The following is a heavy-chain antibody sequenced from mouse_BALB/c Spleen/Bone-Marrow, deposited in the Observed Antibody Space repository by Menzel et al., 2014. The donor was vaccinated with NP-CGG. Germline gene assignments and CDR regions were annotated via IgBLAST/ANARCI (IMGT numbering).Heavy chain of an antibody. CDR1: GFTFSSYG. D-gene: IGHD2-4*01. Sequence: EVQLVESGGDLVKPGGSLKLSCAASGFTFSSYGMSWVRPTPDKRLESVATISSGGSYTCYPDSVKVQFTITIDNTKNTLYLQMSILKSEDTAIYYCARQTYYDYDGYFDYWGQGTTLTVSS. CDR3: ARQTYYDYDGYFDY. CDR2: ISSGGSYT. V-gene: IGHV5-6*01. J-gene: IGHJ2*01.